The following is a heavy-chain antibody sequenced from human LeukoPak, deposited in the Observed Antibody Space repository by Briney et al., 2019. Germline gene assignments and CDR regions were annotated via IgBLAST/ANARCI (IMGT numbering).Heavy chain of an antibody. J-gene: IGHJ4*02. Sequence: TGGSLRLSCAASGFTFSSYAMNWVRQAPGKGLEWVANIKQDGSEKYYVDSVKGRFTISRDNAKNSLYLQMNSLRAEDTAVYYCARSTFLRDFNYWGQGTLVTVSS. CDR3: ARSTFLRDFNY. CDR2: IKQDGSEK. D-gene: IGHD2/OR15-2a*01. V-gene: IGHV3-7*01. CDR1: GFTFSSYA.